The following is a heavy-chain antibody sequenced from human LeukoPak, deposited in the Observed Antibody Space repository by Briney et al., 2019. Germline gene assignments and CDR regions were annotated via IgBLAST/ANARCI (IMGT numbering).Heavy chain of an antibody. V-gene: IGHV1-69*04. D-gene: IGHD2-2*01. CDR1: GGTYSSYA. CDR3: ARSRSADCSSTSCYQRFDY. CDR2: IIPILGIA. Sequence: GSSVKVSCKASGGTYSSYAISWVRQAPGQGLEWMGRIIPILGIANYAQKFQGRVTITADKSTSTAYMELSSLRSEDTAVYYCARSRSADCSSTSCYQRFDYWGQGTLVTVSS. J-gene: IGHJ4*02.